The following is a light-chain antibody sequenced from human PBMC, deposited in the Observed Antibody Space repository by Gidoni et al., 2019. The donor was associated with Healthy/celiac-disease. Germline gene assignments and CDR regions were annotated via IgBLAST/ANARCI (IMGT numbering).Light chain of an antibody. CDR2: AAS. Sequence: DIQMTQSPSSLSASVGDRVTITCRASQSISSYLNWYHQKPGKAPKLLIYAASSLQSGVPSRVSGSGSGTDFTLTISSLQPEDFATYYCQQSYSTSWTFGQGTKVEIK. J-gene: IGKJ1*01. V-gene: IGKV1-39*01. CDR3: QQSYSTSWT. CDR1: QSISSY.